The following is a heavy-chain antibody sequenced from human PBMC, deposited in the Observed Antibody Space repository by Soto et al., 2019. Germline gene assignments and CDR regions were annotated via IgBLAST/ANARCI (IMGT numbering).Heavy chain of an antibody. V-gene: IGHV4-30-2*01. D-gene: IGHD2-8*02. J-gene: IGHJ4*02. Sequence: PSETLSLTCAVSGGSISSGGYSWSWIRHPPGKGLEWIGYIYHSGSTYYNPSLKSRVTISVDTSKNQFSLKLTSVTAADTAVYYCARDKITGLFDYWGQGTLVTVSS. CDR2: IYHSGST. CDR1: GGSISSGGYS. CDR3: ARDKITGLFDY.